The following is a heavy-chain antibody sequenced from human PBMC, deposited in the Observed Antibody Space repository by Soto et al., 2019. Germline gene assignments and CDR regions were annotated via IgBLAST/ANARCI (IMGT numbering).Heavy chain of an antibody. J-gene: IGHJ4*02. D-gene: IGHD5-18*01. CDR3: AKNPISGLWSQLPDY. CDR2: IAYDGSNK. Sequence: QVQLVESGGGVVQPGRSLRLSCAASGFTFSSYGMHWVRQAPGKGLAWVAVIAYDGSNKYYPDSVKGRFTISRDNSKNTLYLQMNSVRAEDTAVYYCAKNPISGLWSQLPDYWGQGTLVTVSS. V-gene: IGHV3-30*18. CDR1: GFTFSSYG.